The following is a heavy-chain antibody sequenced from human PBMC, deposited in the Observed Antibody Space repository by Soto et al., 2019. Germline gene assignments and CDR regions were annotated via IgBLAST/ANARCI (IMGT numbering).Heavy chain of an antibody. Sequence: WSLRLSCTASVFTFGDYAMSWVRQAPGKGLEWVGFIRSKAYGGTTEYAASVKGRFTISRDDSKSIAYLQMNSLKTEDTAVYYCTRDRLYCSGGSCYSGPWFDPWGQGTLVTVSS. J-gene: IGHJ5*02. D-gene: IGHD2-15*01. CDR2: IRSKAYGGTT. CDR1: VFTFGDYA. V-gene: IGHV3-49*04. CDR3: TRDRLYCSGGSCYSGPWFDP.